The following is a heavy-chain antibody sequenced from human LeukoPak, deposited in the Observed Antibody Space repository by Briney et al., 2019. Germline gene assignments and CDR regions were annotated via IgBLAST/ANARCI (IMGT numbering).Heavy chain of an antibody. CDR2: LSSTGGTR. CDR1: GFTFTTYD. V-gene: IGHV3-48*01. CDR3: ASAAPPKVRFLDFDY. Sequence: PGGSLRLSCVASGFTFTTYDMNWVRQAPGKGLEWVSYLSSTGGTRYYAKSVQGRFTISRDDGKNSLYLQISSLRAEDTAVYYCASAAPPKVRFLDFDYWGQGTLLTVSS. J-gene: IGHJ4*02. D-gene: IGHD3-3*01.